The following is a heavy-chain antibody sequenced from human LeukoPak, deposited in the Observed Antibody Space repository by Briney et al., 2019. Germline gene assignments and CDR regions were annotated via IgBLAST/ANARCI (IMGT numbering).Heavy chain of an antibody. J-gene: IGHJ5*02. V-gene: IGHV3-30*03. CDR2: ISYDGSNK. CDR3: ARDSDESYYGSGKPSETNWFDP. D-gene: IGHD3-10*01. Sequence: GRSLRLSCAASGFTFSSYGMHWVRQAPGKGLEWVAVISYDGSNKYYADSVKGRFTISRDNAKNSLYLQMNSLRAEDTAVYYCARDSDESYYGSGKPSETNWFDPWGQGTLVTVSS. CDR1: GFTFSSYG.